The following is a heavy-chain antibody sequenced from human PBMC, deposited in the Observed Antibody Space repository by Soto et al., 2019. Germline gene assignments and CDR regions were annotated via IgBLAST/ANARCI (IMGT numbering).Heavy chain of an antibody. J-gene: IGHJ5*02. V-gene: IGHV4-31*03. CDR3: ARGGAGYCSGGSCYSFPSVNWFDP. D-gene: IGHD2-15*01. Sequence: SETLSLTCTVSGGSISSGGYYWSWIRQHPGKGLEWIGYIYYSGSTYYNPSLKSRVTISVDTSKNQFSLKLSSVTAADTAVYYCARGGAGYCSGGSCYSFPSVNWFDPWGQGTLVTVSS. CDR1: GGSISSGGYY. CDR2: IYYSGST.